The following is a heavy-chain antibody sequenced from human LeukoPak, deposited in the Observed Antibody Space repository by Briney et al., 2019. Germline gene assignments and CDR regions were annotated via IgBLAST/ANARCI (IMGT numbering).Heavy chain of an antibody. CDR3: ARGSITIFGVVPIAP. CDR1: GFTFSSYS. V-gene: IGHV3-48*01. J-gene: IGHJ5*02. Sequence: GGSLRLSCAASGFTFSSYSMNWVRQAPGKGLEWVSYISSSSSTIYYADSVKGRFTISRDNAKNSLYLQMNSLRAEDTAVYYCARGSITIFGVVPIAPWGQGTLVTVSS. CDR2: ISSSSSTI. D-gene: IGHD3-3*01.